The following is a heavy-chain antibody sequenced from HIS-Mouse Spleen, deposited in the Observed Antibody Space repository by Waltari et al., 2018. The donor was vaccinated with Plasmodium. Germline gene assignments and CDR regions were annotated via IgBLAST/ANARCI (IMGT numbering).Heavy chain of an antibody. J-gene: IGHJ4*02. CDR3: ARDLAAAGHFDY. D-gene: IGHD6-13*01. CDR2: INPNSGGK. CDR1: GYTFTGYY. V-gene: IGHV1-2*02. Sequence: QVQLVQSGAEVKKPGASVKVSCKASGYTFTGYYMHWVRQAPGQGLEWRGWINPNSGGKNYAQKFQGRVTMTRDTSISTAYMELSRLRSDDTAVYYCARDLAAAGHFDYWGQGTLVTVSS.